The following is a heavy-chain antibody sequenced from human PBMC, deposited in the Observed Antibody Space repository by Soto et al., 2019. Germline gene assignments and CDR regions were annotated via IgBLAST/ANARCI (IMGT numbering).Heavy chain of an antibody. V-gene: IGHV3-15*01. Sequence: EVQLVESGGGFVQPGGSLRLSCVASRFSFTNAWMSWVRQAPGKGPEWVGRIKSKTDGGTADYAAPVEGRFTISRDHSQNTLYLHMDSLKAEDTALYHCSTDIGMCGVDIWGQATTVTVSS. CDR1: RFSFTNAW. J-gene: IGHJ6*02. CDR2: IKSKTDGGTA. D-gene: IGHD1-26*01. CDR3: STDIGMCGVDI.